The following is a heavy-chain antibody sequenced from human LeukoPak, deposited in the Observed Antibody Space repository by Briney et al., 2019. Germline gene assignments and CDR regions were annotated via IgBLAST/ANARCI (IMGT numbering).Heavy chain of an antibody. CDR2: IIPIFGTA. CDR1: GGTFSSYA. Sequence: ASVKVSCKASGGTFSSYAISWVRQAPGQGLEWMGGIIPIFGTANYAQKFQGRVTITADESTSTAYMELSSLRSEDTAIYYCARDAKYYYGSRTFFFYEHWGQGTLLTVSS. D-gene: IGHD3-10*01. CDR3: ARDAKYYYGSRTFFFYEH. V-gene: IGHV1-69*01. J-gene: IGHJ4*02.